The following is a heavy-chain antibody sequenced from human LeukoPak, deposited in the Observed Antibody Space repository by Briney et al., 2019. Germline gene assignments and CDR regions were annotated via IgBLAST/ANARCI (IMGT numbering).Heavy chain of an antibody. V-gene: IGHV5-51*01. D-gene: IGHD2-2*03. CDR3: ARHHGSSPKAFDI. CDR1: GYSFTSYW. J-gene: IGHJ3*02. CDR2: IYPGDSDT. Sequence: GESLKISCKGSGYSFTSYWIGWVRQMPGKGLEWMGIIYPGDSDTRYSPSFQGQVTISADKSITTAYLQWSSLKASDTAVYYCARHHGSSPKAFDIWGQGTMVTVSS.